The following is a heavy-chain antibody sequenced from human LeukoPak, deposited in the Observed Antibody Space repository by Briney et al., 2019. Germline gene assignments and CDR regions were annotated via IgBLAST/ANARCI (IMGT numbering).Heavy chain of an antibody. D-gene: IGHD3-16*01. V-gene: IGHV3-23*01. CDR2: ISGSGGST. CDR1: GFTFSSYA. J-gene: IGHJ3*02. Sequence: PGGSLRLSCAASGFTFSSYAMSWVRQAPGKGLEWVSAISGSGGSTYYADSVKGRFAISRDNSKNTLYLQMNSLRAEDTAVYYCAKDQYDYVWGSDIWGQGTMVTVSS. CDR3: AKDQYDYVWGSDI.